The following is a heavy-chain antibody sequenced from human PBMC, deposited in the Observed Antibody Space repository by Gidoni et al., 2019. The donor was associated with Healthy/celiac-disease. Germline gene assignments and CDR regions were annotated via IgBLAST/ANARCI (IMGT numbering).Heavy chain of an antibody. J-gene: IGHJ4*02. CDR1: GFTFSSYS. CDR3: ARGDIAVAGTGVDY. D-gene: IGHD6-19*01. V-gene: IGHV3-48*01. Sequence: EVQLVESGGGLVQPGGSLRLSCAASGFTFSSYSMNWVRQAPGKGLEWVSYISSSSSTIYYADSVKGRFTISRDNAKNSLYLQMNSLRAEDTAVYYCARGDIAVAGTGVDYWGQGTLVTVSS. CDR2: ISSSSSTI.